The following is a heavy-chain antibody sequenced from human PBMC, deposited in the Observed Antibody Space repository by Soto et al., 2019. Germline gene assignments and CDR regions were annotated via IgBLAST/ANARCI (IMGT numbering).Heavy chain of an antibody. CDR3: ARDWGHYYGSGSFPSPHPSDI. CDR2: INPNSGGT. CDR1: GYTFTDYY. Sequence: QVQLVQSGAEVKKPGASVKVSCKASGYTFTDYYLHWVRQAPGQGLEWMGWINPNSGGTHYAQKFQGGVTMTRNTSNTTAYRELNRWTSDDTAVYYCARDWGHYYGSGSFPSPHPSDIWGQGTLVTVSS. J-gene: IGHJ4*02. V-gene: IGHV1-2*02. D-gene: IGHD3-10*01.